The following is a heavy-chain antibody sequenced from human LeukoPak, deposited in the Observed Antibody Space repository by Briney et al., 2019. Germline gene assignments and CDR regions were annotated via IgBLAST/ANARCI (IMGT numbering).Heavy chain of an antibody. CDR2: IYYSGST. J-gene: IGHJ4*02. CDR1: GGSISRSSYY. Sequence: PSETLSLTCTVSGGSISRSSYYWGWIRQPPGKGLGWIGSIYYSGSTYYNPSLKSRVTISVDKSKNQFSLKLSSVTAADTAVCYCARLRYDYVWGTYGNYWGQGTLVTVSS. V-gene: IGHV4-39*01. CDR3: ARLRYDYVWGTYGNY. D-gene: IGHD3-16*01.